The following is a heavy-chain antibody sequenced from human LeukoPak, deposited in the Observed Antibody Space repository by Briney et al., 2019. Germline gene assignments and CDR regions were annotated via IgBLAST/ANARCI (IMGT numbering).Heavy chain of an antibody. Sequence: GESLKISCKDSGYSFTSYWIGWVRQMPGKGLEWMGIINAGDSDTRYSPSFQGQVAISTDNSISTAYLQWSSLKASDTAMYYCARAPSDGSGSCDDWGQGTLVTVSS. CDR3: ARAPSDGSGSCDD. J-gene: IGHJ4*02. CDR1: GYSFTSYW. V-gene: IGHV5-51*01. CDR2: INAGDSDT. D-gene: IGHD3-10*01.